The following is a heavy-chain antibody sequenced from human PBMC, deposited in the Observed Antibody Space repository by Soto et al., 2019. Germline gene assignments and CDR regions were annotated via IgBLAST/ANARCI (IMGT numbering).Heavy chain of an antibody. D-gene: IGHD6-13*01. CDR3: ARDPIAAAGTEVYWFDP. J-gene: IGHJ5*02. V-gene: IGHV1-69*01. CDR1: GGTFSSYA. Sequence: QVQLVQSGAEVKKPGFSVKVSCKASGGTFSSYAISWVRQAPGQGLEWMGGIIPIFGTANYAQKFQGRVTITADESTSTAYMELSSLRSEDTAVYYCARDPIAAAGTEVYWFDPWGQGTLVTVSS. CDR2: IIPIFGTA.